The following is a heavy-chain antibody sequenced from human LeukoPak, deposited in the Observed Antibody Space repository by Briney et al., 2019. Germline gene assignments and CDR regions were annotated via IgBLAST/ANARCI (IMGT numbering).Heavy chain of an antibody. J-gene: IGHJ4*02. D-gene: IGHD4-11*01. CDR3: ARGANSNHPGLDN. V-gene: IGHV4-59*01. CDR1: GGSISSYY. Sequence: SETLSLTCTVSGGSISSYYWSWIRQPPGKGLEWIGYIKYSGSTNYNPSLKSRVTISVDTSKNQASLKLSSVTAADTAVYYCARGANSNHPGLDNWGQGTLVTVSS. CDR2: IKYSGST.